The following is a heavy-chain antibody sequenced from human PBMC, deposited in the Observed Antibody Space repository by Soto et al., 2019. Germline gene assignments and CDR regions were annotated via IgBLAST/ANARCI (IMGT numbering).Heavy chain of an antibody. CDR2: IYHGGST. D-gene: IGHD1-26*01. J-gene: IGHJ4*02. CDR1: GGSISRTDW. Sequence: QVQLQESGPGLVKPSGTLSLTCAVSGGSISRTDWWSWVRQPPGEGLEWIGEIYHGGSTNYNPSLKSRVTISVDRSKNQFSLKLTSVTAADTAVYYCASSKSGGSYYFDYWGQGTLVTVSS. V-gene: IGHV4-4*02. CDR3: ASSKSGGSYYFDY.